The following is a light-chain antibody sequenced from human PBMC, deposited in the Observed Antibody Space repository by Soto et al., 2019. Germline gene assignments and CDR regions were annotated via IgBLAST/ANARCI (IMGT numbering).Light chain of an antibody. Sequence: GLTQSPGTLSLSPGETATLSCRASQSVSSNLAWYQQKPGQAPRLLIYGASSRATGIPDRFSGSGSGTDFTLTISRLEPEDFAMYYCQQYDSLPGTFGQGTKVDIK. CDR3: QQYDSLPGT. V-gene: IGKV3-20*01. J-gene: IGKJ1*01. CDR2: GAS. CDR1: QSVSSN.